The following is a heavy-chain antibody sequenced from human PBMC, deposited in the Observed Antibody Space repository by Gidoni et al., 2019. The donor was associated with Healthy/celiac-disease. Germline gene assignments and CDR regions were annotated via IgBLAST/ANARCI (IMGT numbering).Heavy chain of an antibody. Sequence: EVQLVETGGGLIQPGGSLRLSCAASGFTVSSNYMSWVRQAPGKGLEWVSVIYSGGSTYYSDSVKGRFTISRDNSKNTLYLQMNSLRAEDTAVYYCARDLGNYYGMDVWGQGTTVTVSS. V-gene: IGHV3-53*02. J-gene: IGHJ6*02. CDR1: GFTVSSNY. CDR3: ARDLGNYYGMDV. CDR2: IYSGGST. D-gene: IGHD1-26*01.